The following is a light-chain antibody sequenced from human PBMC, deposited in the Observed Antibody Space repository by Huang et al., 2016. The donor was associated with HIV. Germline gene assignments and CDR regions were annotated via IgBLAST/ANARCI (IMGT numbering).Light chain of an antibody. J-gene: IGKJ5*01. CDR3: MQGTHWPPVT. CDR1: HSIEHRDGNIE. V-gene: IGKV2-30*02. CDR2: KVS. Sequence: DVVTTQSPLLLPVTLGQPAAIPCRAIHSIEHRDGNIELNGFNERAGQSPRRLGEKVSVRDAGVPDRFSGGGSGTEFTLTISRVETEDVGVYYCMQGTHWPPVTFGQGTRLEIK.